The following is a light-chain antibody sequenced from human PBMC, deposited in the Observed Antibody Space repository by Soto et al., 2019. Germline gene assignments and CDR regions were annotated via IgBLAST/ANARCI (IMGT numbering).Light chain of an antibody. V-gene: IGKV1-5*03. CDR1: QTIGSL. Sequence: DVQMTQSPSTLSASVGDRVTITCRASQTIGSLLAWYQQKPGKAPNLLIYKASSLESGVPSRFSGSGFGTEFTLTITGLQPDDFATYYRQHYTSWAFGQGTKVEIK. CDR3: QHYTSWA. J-gene: IGKJ1*01. CDR2: KAS.